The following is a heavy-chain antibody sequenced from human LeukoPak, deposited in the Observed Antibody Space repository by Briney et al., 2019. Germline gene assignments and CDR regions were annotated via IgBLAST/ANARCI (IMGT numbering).Heavy chain of an antibody. CDR1: RYTFTRYN. J-gene: IGHJ5*02. V-gene: IGHV1-8*01. D-gene: IGHD4-11*01. Sequence: ASAKVSRKPPRYTFTRYNITSLPPAPGQGLERMGWMNPNSGSTVYAQSFQDRVTMTRDTSTSTAYMELSSLTSEDTAIYYCARVDYSNYGWFDPWGQGTLVTVSS. CDR2: MNPNSGST. CDR3: ARVDYSNYGWFDP.